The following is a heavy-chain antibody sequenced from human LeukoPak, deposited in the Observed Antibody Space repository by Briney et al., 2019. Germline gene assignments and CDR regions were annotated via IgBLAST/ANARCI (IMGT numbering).Heavy chain of an antibody. CDR3: ARETTPDYSYYYMDV. V-gene: IGHV3-7*01. CDR2: IKQDGSEK. CDR1: GFTFSSYW. Sequence: GGSLRLSCAASGFTFSSYWMSWVRQAPGKGLEWVANIKQDGSEKYYVDSVKGRFTISRDNAKNSLYLQMNSLRADDTAVYYCARETTPDYSYYYMDVWGKGTTVTVSS. D-gene: IGHD1-14*01. J-gene: IGHJ6*03.